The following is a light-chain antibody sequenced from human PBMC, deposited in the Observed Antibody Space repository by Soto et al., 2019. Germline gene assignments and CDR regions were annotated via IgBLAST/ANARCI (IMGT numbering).Light chain of an antibody. Sequence: EIVLTQSPATLSLSPGERATLSCRASQSVSSYLAWYQQKPGPAPRLLIYDASNRATGIPARFSGSGSGTYVTLNLSSLEPEDVAVYYFQQRSNWPRTFGQGTKVDIK. J-gene: IGKJ1*01. V-gene: IGKV3-11*01. CDR2: DAS. CDR3: QQRSNWPRT. CDR1: QSVSSY.